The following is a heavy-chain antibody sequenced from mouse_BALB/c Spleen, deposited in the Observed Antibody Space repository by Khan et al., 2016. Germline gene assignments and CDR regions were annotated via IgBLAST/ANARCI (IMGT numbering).Heavy chain of an antibody. D-gene: IGHD2-3*01. CDR3: ARISDGYSGFAY. J-gene: IGHJ3*01. CDR2: IDPANGTT. V-gene: IGHV14-3*02. Sequence: EVQLQEPGAELVKPGASVKLSCTASGFNIKDIYMHGVKQRPEQGLEWIGRIDPANGTTKYDPKFQGKATITADTSSITAYLQLSSLTSEYTALYYCARISDGYSGFAYWGQGTLGTVSA. CDR1: GFNIKDIY.